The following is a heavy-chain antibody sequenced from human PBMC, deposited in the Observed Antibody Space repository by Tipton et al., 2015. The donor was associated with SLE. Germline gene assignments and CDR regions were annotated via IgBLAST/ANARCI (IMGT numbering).Heavy chain of an antibody. Sequence: TLSLTCTVSGGSISSSSYYWGWIRQPPGKGLEWIGSIYYSGSTYYNPSLKSRVTISVDTSKNQFSLKLSSVTAADTAVYYCARFLTMVDYWGQGTLVTVSS. J-gene: IGHJ4*02. CDR1: GGSISSSSYY. CDR3: ARFLTMVDY. V-gene: IGHV4-39*01. D-gene: IGHD3-10*01. CDR2: IYYSGST.